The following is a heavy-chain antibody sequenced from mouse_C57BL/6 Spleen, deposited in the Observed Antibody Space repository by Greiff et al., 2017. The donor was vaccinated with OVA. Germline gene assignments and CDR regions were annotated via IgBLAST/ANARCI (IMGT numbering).Heavy chain of an antibody. CDR3: ARRVGYGNYLDY. CDR2: INPNNGGT. CDR1: GYTFTDYN. Sequence: VQLKQSGPELVKPGASVKMSCKASGYTFTDYNMHWVKQRHGKSLEWIGYINPNNGGTSYNQKFKGKATLTVNKSSSTAYMELRSLTSEDSAVYYCARRVGYGNYLDYWGQGTTLTVSS. D-gene: IGHD2-1*01. J-gene: IGHJ2*01. V-gene: IGHV1-22*01.